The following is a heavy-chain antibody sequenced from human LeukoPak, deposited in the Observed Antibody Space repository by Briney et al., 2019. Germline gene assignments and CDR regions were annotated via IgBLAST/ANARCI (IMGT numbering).Heavy chain of an antibody. CDR3: ARDRNYYDSSGSYYFDY. Sequence: GGSLRLSCAASGFTFSSYAMHWVRQAPGKGLEWVAVISYDGSNKYYADSVKGRFTISRDNSKNTLYLQMNSLRAEDTAVYYCARDRNYYDSSGSYYFDYWGQGTLVTVSS. CDR2: ISYDGSNK. CDR1: GFTFSSYA. V-gene: IGHV3-30*04. J-gene: IGHJ4*02. D-gene: IGHD3-22*01.